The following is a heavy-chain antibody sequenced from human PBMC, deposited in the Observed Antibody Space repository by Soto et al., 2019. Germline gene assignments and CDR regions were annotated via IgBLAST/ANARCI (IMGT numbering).Heavy chain of an antibody. Sequence: QVQLVESGGGVVQPGRSLRLSCAASGFTFSSYGMHWVRQAPGKGLEWVAVIWYDGSNKYYADSVKGRFTISRDNSKNTLYLQMNSLRAEDTAVYYCARAANCSSPSCYHWYFDLWGRGTLVTVSS. D-gene: IGHD2-2*01. CDR1: GFTFSSYG. J-gene: IGHJ2*01. CDR2: IWYDGSNK. CDR3: ARAANCSSPSCYHWYFDL. V-gene: IGHV3-33*01.